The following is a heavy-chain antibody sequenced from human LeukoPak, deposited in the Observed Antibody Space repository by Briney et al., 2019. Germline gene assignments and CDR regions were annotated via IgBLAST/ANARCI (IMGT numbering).Heavy chain of an antibody. Sequence: SETLSLTCTVSGYSISSGYYWGWVRQPPGKGLQWIGSIYHSGSTYYYNPSLKSRVTISVDTSKNQFSLKLTSVTAADTAVYYCARVYGGNSRYFQHWGQGTLVTVSS. CDR2: IYHSGSTY. CDR3: ARVYGGNSRYFQH. J-gene: IGHJ1*01. CDR1: GYSISSGYY. D-gene: IGHD4-23*01. V-gene: IGHV4-38-2*02.